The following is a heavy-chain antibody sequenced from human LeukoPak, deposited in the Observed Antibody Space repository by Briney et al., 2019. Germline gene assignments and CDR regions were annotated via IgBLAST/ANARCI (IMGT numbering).Heavy chain of an antibody. V-gene: IGHV3-30*02. CDR2: IRYDGSNK. Sequence: GGSLRLSCAASGFTFSSYGMHWVRQAPGKGLEWVAFIRYDGSNKYYADSVKGRFTISRDNSKNTLYLQMNSLRAEDTAMYYCAKDSAYYCDSSGYYYDWGQGTLVTVSS. CDR3: AKDSAYYCDSSGYYYD. J-gene: IGHJ4*02. CDR1: GFTFSSYG. D-gene: IGHD3-22*01.